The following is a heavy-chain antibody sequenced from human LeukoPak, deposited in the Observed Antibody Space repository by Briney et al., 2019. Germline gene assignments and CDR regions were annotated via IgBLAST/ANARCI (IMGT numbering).Heavy chain of an antibody. CDR2: IYHSGST. Sequence: SSETLSLTCTVSGYSISSGYYWGWIRQPPGKGLEWIGSIYHSGSTYYNPSLKSRVTISVDTSKNQFSLKLSSVTAADTAVYYCARSYDSSGPYYFDYWGQGTLVTVSS. V-gene: IGHV4-38-2*02. CDR3: ARSYDSSGPYYFDY. D-gene: IGHD3-22*01. CDR1: GYSISSGYY. J-gene: IGHJ4*02.